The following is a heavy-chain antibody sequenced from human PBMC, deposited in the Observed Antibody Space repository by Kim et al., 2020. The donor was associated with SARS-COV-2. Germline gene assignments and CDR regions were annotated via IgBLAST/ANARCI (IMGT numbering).Heavy chain of an antibody. D-gene: IGHD3-16*01. CDR1: GGSISSSSYY. CDR3: ARQRDNMGPWGWFDP. Sequence: SETLSLTCTVSGGSISSSSYYWGWIRQPPGKGLEWIGSIYYSGSTYYNPSLKSRVTISVDTSKNQFSLKLSSVTAADTAVYYCARQRDNMGPWGWFDPWGQGTLVTVSS. V-gene: IGHV4-39*01. CDR2: IYYSGST. J-gene: IGHJ5*02.